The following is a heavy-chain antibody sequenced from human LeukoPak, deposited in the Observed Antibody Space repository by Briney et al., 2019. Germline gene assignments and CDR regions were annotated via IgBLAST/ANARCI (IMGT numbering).Heavy chain of an antibody. CDR3: ARARLHYYGSGSYSFDY. V-gene: IGHV3-20*04. CDR2: INWNGGST. J-gene: IGHJ4*02. Sequence: PGGSLRLSCAASGFTFDDYGMSWLRQAPGKGVEWVSGINWNGGSTGYADSVKGRFTISRDNAKNSLYLQMNSLRAEDTALYYCARARLHYYGSGSYSFDYWGQGTLVTVSS. D-gene: IGHD3-10*01. CDR1: GFTFDDYG.